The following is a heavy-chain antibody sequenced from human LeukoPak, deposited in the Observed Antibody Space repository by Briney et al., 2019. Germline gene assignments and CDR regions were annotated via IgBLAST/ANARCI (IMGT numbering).Heavy chain of an antibody. J-gene: IGHJ5*02. CDR3: ARQQWLVNWFDP. CDR2: IYYSGST. Sequence: SSETLSLTCTVSGGYISSYYWSWIRQPPGKGLEWIGYIYYSGSTNYNPSLKSRVTISVDTSKNQFSLKLSSVTAADTAVYYCARQQWLVNWFDPWGQGTLVTVSS. V-gene: IGHV4-59*08. CDR1: GGYISSYY. D-gene: IGHD6-19*01.